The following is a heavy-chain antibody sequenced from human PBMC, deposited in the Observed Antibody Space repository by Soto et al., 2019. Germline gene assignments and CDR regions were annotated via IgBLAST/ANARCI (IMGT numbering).Heavy chain of an antibody. CDR2: IYYSGST. V-gene: IGHV4-59*08. D-gene: IGHD4-17*01. J-gene: IGHJ4*02. CDR3: ARGDYGDREGYFDY. CDR1: GGSISSYY. Sequence: SETLSLTCTVSGGSISSYYWSWIRQPPGKGPEWIGYIYYSGSTNYNPSLKSRVTISVDTSKNQFSLKLSSVTAADTAAYYCARGDYGDREGYFDYWGQGTLVTVSS.